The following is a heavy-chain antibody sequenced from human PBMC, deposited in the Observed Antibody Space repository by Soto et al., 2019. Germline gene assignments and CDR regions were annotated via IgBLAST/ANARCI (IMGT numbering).Heavy chain of an antibody. Sequence: QVQLVQSGAEVKKPGASVKVSCKASGYTFTSYAISWVRQAPGQGLEWMGWISAYNGNTNYAHNLQGRVTMTPDTTPTTPHIELTRLRSDDTALYYSARPSPPAGYWGQGTGVTVSS. J-gene: IGHJ4*02. CDR1: GYTFTSYA. CDR2: ISAYNGNT. V-gene: IGHV1-18*01. CDR3: ARPSPPAGY.